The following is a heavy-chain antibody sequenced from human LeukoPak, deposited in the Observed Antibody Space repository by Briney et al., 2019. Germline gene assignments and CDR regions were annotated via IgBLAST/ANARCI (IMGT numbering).Heavy chain of an antibody. D-gene: IGHD5-12*01. V-gene: IGHV3-9*01. CDR3: AKDKLDIVATITIGYFDY. J-gene: IGHJ4*02. Sequence: PGGSLRLSCAASGFTFDDYAMHWVRQAPGKGLEWVSGISWNSGSIGYADSVKGRFTISRGNAKNSLYLQMNSLRAEDTALHYCAKDKLDIVATITIGYFDYWGQGTLVTVSS. CDR1: GFTFDDYA. CDR2: ISWNSGSI.